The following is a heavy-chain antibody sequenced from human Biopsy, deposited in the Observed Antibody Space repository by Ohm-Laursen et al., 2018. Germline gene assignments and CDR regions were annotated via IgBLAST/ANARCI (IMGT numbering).Heavy chain of an antibody. D-gene: IGHD5-24*01. CDR1: GFSFSDYY. J-gene: IGHJ4*02. Sequence: GTLSLTCAASGFSFSDYYMIWIRQAPGKGLEWVSYISSSGRTMYYADSVKGRFTISRDNANKSLYLQMNSLRAEDTAVYYCATTRSFDNWGQGTLVTVSS. V-gene: IGHV3-11*01. CDR3: ATTRSFDN. CDR2: ISSSGRTM.